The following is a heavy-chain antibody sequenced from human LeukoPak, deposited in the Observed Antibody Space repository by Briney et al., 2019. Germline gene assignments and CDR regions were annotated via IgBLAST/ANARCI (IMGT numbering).Heavy chain of an antibody. V-gene: IGHV1-69-2*01. CDR2: VDPEDGET. D-gene: IGHD3-22*01. CDR1: GYTFTDYY. J-gene: IGHJ3*02. Sequence: VKVSCKVSGYTFTDYYMHWVQQAPGKGLELMGLVDPEDGETIYAEKFQGRVTITADTSTDTAYMELSSLRSEDTAVYYCATGTMLVVVSLLGAFDIWGQGTMLTVSS. CDR3: ATGTMLVVVSLLGAFDI.